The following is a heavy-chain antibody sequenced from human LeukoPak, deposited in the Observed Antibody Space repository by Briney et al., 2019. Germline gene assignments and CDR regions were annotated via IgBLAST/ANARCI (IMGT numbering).Heavy chain of an antibody. V-gene: IGHV3-48*03. CDR3: ARDSGSYRGFDY. J-gene: IGHJ4*02. CDR2: ISSRGSSI. D-gene: IGHD1-26*01. CDR1: EFTFSSYE. Sequence: PGGSLRLSCAASEFTFSSYEMNWVRQAPGKGLEWISFISSRGSSIYYADSVKGRFTISGDNAKNSLYLQMNSLRAEDTAVYYCARDSGSYRGFDYWGQGTLVTVSS.